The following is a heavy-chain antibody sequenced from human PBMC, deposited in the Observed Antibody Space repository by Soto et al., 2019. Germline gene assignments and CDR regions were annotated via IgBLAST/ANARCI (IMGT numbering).Heavy chain of an antibody. V-gene: IGHV1-46*03. CDR2: INPSGGST. CDR1: GYTFTSYY. Sequence: ASVKVSCKASGYTFTSYYIHWVRQAPGQGLGWMGKINPSGGSTSYAQNFQGRVTMSRDTSTSTVYMELSSLRSEDTAVYYCARAGNDYGDNGVWGQGTMVTVSS. CDR3: ARAGNDYGDNGV. J-gene: IGHJ3*01. D-gene: IGHD4-17*01.